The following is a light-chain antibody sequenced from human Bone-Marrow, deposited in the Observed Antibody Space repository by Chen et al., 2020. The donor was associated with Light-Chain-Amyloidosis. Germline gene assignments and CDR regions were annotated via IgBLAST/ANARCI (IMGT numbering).Light chain of an antibody. CDR1: SSDVGGYNY. V-gene: IGLV2-14*03. Sequence: QSALTQPASVSGSPGQSITISCTGTSSDVGGYNYVSWYQQHPGKAPKLMIYDVSNRPSGGSNRFSGSKSGNTASLTISGLPADDEADYYCSSYTSSSPYVFGTGTKVTVL. CDR3: SSYTSSSPYV. CDR2: DVS. J-gene: IGLJ1*01.